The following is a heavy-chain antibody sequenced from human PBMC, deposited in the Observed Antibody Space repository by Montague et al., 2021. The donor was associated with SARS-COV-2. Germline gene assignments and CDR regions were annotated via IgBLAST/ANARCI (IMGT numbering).Heavy chain of an antibody. V-gene: IGHV3-30*04. D-gene: IGHD1-1*01. CDR1: GFYFSYA. J-gene: IGHJ4*02. CDR2: ISNDGSNK. Sequence: SLRLSCAASGFYFSYAMHWVRQAPGKGLEWVALISNDGSNKHYADSVNGRFTVPRDNTKNTLYLQMNSLSAEDTAVYYCARESAGFHDGGYFDYWGPGTLVTVSS. CDR3: ARESAGFHDGGYFDY.